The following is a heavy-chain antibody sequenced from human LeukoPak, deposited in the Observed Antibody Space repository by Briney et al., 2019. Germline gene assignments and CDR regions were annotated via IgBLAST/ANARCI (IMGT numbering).Heavy chain of an antibody. Sequence: PSETLSLTCTVSGDFISRYYWSWIRQSPGKGLEWIGYVYDRGGTNYNPSLKGRAIISADTSKNQFSLKLSSVTAADTAVYYCARVVGYYYDSSGYYDIWGQGTMVTVSS. V-gene: IGHV4-59*01. CDR2: VYDRGGT. D-gene: IGHD3-22*01. J-gene: IGHJ3*02. CDR3: ARVVGYYYDSSGYYDI. CDR1: GDFISRYY.